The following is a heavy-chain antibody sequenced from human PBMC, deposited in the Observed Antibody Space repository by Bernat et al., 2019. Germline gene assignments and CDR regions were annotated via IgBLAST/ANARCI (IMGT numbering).Heavy chain of an antibody. V-gene: IGHV3-33*01. D-gene: IGHD6-19*01. Sequence: QVQLVESGGGVVQPGRSLRLSCAASGFTFSSYGMHWVRQAPGKGLEWVAVIWYDGSNKYYADSVKGRFTISRDNSKNTLYLQMNSLRAEDTAVYYCARDEAVAGRLFDYWGQGTLVTVSS. CDR3: ARDEAVAGRLFDY. J-gene: IGHJ4*02. CDR2: IWYDGSNK. CDR1: GFTFSSYG.